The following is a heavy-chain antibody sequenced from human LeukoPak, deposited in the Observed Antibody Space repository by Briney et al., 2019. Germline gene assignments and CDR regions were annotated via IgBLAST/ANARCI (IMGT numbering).Heavy chain of an antibody. CDR3: ARRSGITMIVVVQEDAFDI. D-gene: IGHD3-22*01. CDR2: IYHSGST. J-gene: IGHJ3*02. V-gene: IGHV4-38-2*02. CDR1: DYSISSGYY. Sequence: SETLSLTCSVSDYSISSGYYWGWIRQPPGKGLEWIGSIYHSGSTYYNPSLKSRVTISVDTSKNQFSLKLSSVTAADTAVYYCARRSGITMIVVVQEDAFDIWGQGTMVTVSS.